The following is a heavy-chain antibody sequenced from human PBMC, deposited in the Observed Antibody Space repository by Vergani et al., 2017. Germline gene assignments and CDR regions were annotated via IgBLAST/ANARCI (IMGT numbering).Heavy chain of an antibody. V-gene: IGHV3-23*01. CDR1: GFTFSSYA. D-gene: IGHD2-8*01. CDR2: ISGSGGST. Sequence: EVQLLESGGGLVQPGGSLRLSCAASGFTFSSYAMSWVRQAPGKGLEWVSAISGSGGSTYYADSVKGRFTISRDNSKNTLYLQMNSLRAEDTAVYYWAKLIRGQDYYFDYWGQGTLVTVSS. CDR3: AKLIRGQDYYFDY. J-gene: IGHJ4*02.